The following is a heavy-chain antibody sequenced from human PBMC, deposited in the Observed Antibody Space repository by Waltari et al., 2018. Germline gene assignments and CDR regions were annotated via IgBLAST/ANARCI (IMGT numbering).Heavy chain of an antibody. CDR2: IKQDGSEK. J-gene: IGHJ4*02. V-gene: IGHV3-7*01. CDR1: GFTFSSYW. D-gene: IGHD1-26*01. Sequence: EVQLVESGGGLVQPGGSLRLSCAASGFTFSSYWMSWVRQAPGKGLEWVANIKQDGSEKYYVDSVKGRFTISRDNAKNSLNLQMNSLRGEDTAMYYCATGAPLRGTYYDHVTFDYWGQGTLVTVSS. CDR3: ATGAPLRGTYYDHVTFDY.